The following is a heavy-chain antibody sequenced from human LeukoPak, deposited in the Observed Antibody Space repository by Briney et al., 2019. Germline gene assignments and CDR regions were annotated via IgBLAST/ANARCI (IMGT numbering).Heavy chain of an antibody. Sequence: SETLSLTCAVSGYSISSGYSWGWIRQPPGKGPECIGNVNHAGSTYYNPSLRSRVSILVDTSKSQFSLRLGSVTAADTAVYYCARAPHCGTTSCYEVGYWGQGTLVTVSS. V-gene: IGHV4-38-2*01. D-gene: IGHD2-2*01. CDR2: VNHAGST. J-gene: IGHJ4*02. CDR3: ARAPHCGTTSCYEVGY. CDR1: GYSISSGYS.